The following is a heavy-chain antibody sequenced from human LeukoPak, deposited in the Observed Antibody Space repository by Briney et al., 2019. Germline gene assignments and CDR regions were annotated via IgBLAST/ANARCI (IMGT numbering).Heavy chain of an antibody. J-gene: IGHJ6*03. CDR1: GGSISSGSYY. CDR3: ARSVDYYYYYMDV. Sequence: SETLSLTCTVSGGSISSGSYYWSWIRQPAGKGLEWIGRIYTSGSTNYNPSLKSRVTISVDTSKNQFSLKLSSVTAADTAVYYCARSVDYYYYYMDVWGKGTTVTVSS. V-gene: IGHV4-61*02. CDR2: IYTSGST.